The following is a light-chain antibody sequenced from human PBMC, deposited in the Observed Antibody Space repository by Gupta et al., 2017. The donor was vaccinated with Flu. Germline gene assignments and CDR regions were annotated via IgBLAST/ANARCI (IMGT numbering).Light chain of an antibody. V-gene: IGLV2-11*01. Sequence: QSALTQPPSVPASPGQSVTISCTGTSSDVGAYNLVSWYQQHPGKALILIIYDVTKRPPGVAGRFSASKAGTTASLTISALQAEEAADYYFSSYTGSNTRVFGGGTKLTVL. J-gene: IGLJ3*02. CDR2: DVT. CDR3: SSYTGSNTRV. CDR1: SSDVGAYNL.